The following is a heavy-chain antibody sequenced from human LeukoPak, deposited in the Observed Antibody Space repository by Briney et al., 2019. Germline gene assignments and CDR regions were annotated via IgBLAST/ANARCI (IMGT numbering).Heavy chain of an antibody. D-gene: IGHD2-2*01. Sequence: SETLSLTCTVSGGSISSYYWSWIRQPAGKGLEWIGRIYTSGSTNYNPSLKSRVTMSVDTSKNQFSLKLSSVTAAGTAVYYCARDSHIVVVPGTWFDPWGQGTLVTVSS. CDR1: GGSISSYY. CDR2: IYTSGST. CDR3: ARDSHIVVVPGTWFDP. J-gene: IGHJ5*02. V-gene: IGHV4-4*07.